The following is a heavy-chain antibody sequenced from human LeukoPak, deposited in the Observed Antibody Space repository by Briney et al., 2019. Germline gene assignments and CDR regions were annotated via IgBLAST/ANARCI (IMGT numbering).Heavy chain of an antibody. J-gene: IGHJ4*02. Sequence: SETLSLTCTVSGGSISSSHYYWGWIRRPPGKGLEWIGSIYYSGSTYYNPSLKSRVTISVDTSKNQFSLKLSSVTAADTAVYYCARENSWLIDYWGQGTLVTVSS. D-gene: IGHD3-9*01. CDR3: ARENSWLIDY. CDR1: GGSISSSHYY. V-gene: IGHV4-39*07. CDR2: IYYSGST.